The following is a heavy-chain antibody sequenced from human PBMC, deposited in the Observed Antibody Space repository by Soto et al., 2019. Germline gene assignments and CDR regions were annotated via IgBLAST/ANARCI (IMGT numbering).Heavy chain of an antibody. CDR1: GGSVSSGSYY. Sequence: TSETLSLTCTVSGGSVSSGSYYWSWIRQPPGKGLEWIGYIYYSGSTNYNPSLKSRVTISVDTSKNQFSLKLSSVTAEDTAMYFCARSRYTGTYSGGFLDYWGQGSLVTVSS. J-gene: IGHJ4*02. CDR2: IYYSGST. D-gene: IGHD1-26*01. V-gene: IGHV4-61*01. CDR3: ARSRYTGTYSGGFLDY.